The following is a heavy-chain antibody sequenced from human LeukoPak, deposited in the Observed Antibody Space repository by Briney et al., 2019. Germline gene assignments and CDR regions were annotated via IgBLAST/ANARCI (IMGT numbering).Heavy chain of an antibody. CDR1: RFTFSNYW. V-gene: IGHV3-7*01. CDR2: IKQDGSEK. CDR3: ARAFCSGGSCYSV. J-gene: IGHJ4*02. D-gene: IGHD2-15*01. Sequence: PGGSLRLSCVVSRFTFSNYWMSWVRQAPGKGLEWVANIKQDGSEKYYVDSVKGRFTISRDNAKNSLYLQMNSLRAEDTAVYYCARAFCSGGSCYSVWGQGTLVTVSS.